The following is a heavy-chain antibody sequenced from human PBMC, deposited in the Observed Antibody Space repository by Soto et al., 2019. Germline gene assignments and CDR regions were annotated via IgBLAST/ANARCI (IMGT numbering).Heavy chain of an antibody. D-gene: IGHD5-18*01. J-gene: IGHJ4*02. CDR2: VNAGNDNT. CDR1: GYTFTTNV. V-gene: IGHV1-3*01. CDR3: AREVPYGYSRFDY. Sequence: PSVKGSCKISGYTFTTNVINWVRQAPGQRLEWMGWVNAGNDNTKWSREFQGRLTLTKDTSATTAYMELSSLTSEDTAIYFCAREVPYGYSRFDYWGQGTLVTVSS.